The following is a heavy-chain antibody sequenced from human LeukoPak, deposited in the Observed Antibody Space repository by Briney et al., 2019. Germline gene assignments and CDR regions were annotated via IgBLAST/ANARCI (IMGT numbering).Heavy chain of an antibody. V-gene: IGHV1-46*01. Sequence: GASVKVSCKASGYTFTSYYMHWVRQAPGQGLEWMGIINPSGGSTSYAQKFQGRVTMTRDMSTSTVYMELSSLRSEDTAVYYCARDRVYDYVWGSYGAFDIWGQGAMVTVSS. CDR3: ARDRVYDYVWGSYGAFDI. D-gene: IGHD3-16*01. CDR2: INPSGGST. J-gene: IGHJ3*02. CDR1: GYTFTSYY.